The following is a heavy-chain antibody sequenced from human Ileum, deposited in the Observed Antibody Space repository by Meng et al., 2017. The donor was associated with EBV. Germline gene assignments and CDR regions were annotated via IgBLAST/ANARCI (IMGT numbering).Heavy chain of an antibody. V-gene: IGHV2-5*02. CDR3: AHFDKNWAPFDY. CDR1: GFSLSTSGVG. Sequence: QITLKESCPTLVKPTQTLTLTCTFSGFSLSTSGVGVGWIRQPPGKALEWLALIYWDDDKRYSPSLKSRLTITKDTSKNQVVLTMTNMDPVDTATYYCAHFDKNWAPFDYWGQGTLVTVSS. J-gene: IGHJ4*02. CDR2: IYWDDDK. D-gene: IGHD7-27*01.